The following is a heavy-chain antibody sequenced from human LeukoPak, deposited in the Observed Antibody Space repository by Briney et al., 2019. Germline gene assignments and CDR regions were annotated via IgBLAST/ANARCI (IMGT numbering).Heavy chain of an antibody. CDR3: AKDRLYCSGGSSPEYYFDY. D-gene: IGHD2-15*01. Sequence: PGGSLRLSCAASGFTFSSYAMSWVRQAPGKGLEWVSAISGSGGSTYYADSVKGRFTISRDNSKNTLYLQMNSLRAEDTAVYYCAKDRLYCSGGSSPEYYFDYWGQGTLVTVSS. V-gene: IGHV3-23*01. CDR2: ISGSGGST. J-gene: IGHJ4*02. CDR1: GFTFSSYA.